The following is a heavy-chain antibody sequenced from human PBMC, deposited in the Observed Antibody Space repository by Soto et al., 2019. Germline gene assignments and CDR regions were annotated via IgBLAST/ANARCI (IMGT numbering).Heavy chain of an antibody. Sequence: PSETLSLTCTVSGGSISSGGYYWSWIRQHPGKGLEWIGYIYYSGSTYYNPSLKSRVTISVDTSKNQFSLKLSSVTAADTAVYYCARGIIAAAGTPSFNEWFDPWGQGTLVNVS. CDR2: IYYSGST. D-gene: IGHD6-13*01. CDR3: ARGIIAAAGTPSFNEWFDP. V-gene: IGHV4-31*03. CDR1: GGSISSGGYY. J-gene: IGHJ5*02.